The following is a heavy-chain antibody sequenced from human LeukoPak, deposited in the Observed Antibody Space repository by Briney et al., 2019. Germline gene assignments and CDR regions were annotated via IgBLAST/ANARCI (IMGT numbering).Heavy chain of an antibody. Sequence: SETLSLTCTVSGGSISSYYWSWIRQPPGKGLEWIGYIYYSGSTNYNPSLKSRVTISVDTSKNQFSLKLSSVTAADTAVYYCARARIVGESSLQYWGQGTLVTVSS. V-gene: IGHV4-59*08. CDR3: ARARIVGESSLQY. CDR1: GGSISSYY. CDR2: IYYSGST. D-gene: IGHD1-26*01. J-gene: IGHJ4*02.